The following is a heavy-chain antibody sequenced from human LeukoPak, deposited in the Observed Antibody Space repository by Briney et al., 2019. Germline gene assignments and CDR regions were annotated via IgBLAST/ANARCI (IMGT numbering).Heavy chain of an antibody. CDR2: ISSSGSTL. V-gene: IGHV3-48*03. D-gene: IGHD5-12*01. Sequence: PGGSLRLSCAASGFTFSSYEMNWVRQAPGKGLEWVSYISSSGSTLYYADSVKGRFTISRDNAKNSLYLQMNSLRAEDTAVYYCAGELRDWYFDLWGRGTLVTVSS. J-gene: IGHJ2*01. CDR1: GFTFSSYE. CDR3: AGELRDWYFDL.